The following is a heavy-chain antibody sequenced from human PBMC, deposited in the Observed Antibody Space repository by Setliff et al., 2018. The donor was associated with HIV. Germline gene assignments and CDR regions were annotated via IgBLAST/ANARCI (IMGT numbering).Heavy chain of an antibody. V-gene: IGHV4-34*01. D-gene: IGHD3-3*01. CDR1: GGSFTGYF. CDR2: INDSGAT. Sequence: SETLSLTCAVYGGSFTGYFWSWIRQSPGKGLEWIGEINDSGATNYNPSLKSRVTISVVTSKNQFSLRLTSVTAADTGVYYCARCGLRQWNGFWGYGTLVTGSS. CDR3: ARCGLRQWNGF. J-gene: IGHJ4*01.